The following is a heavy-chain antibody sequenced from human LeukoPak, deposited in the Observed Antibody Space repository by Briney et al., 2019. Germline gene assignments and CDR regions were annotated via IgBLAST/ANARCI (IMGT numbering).Heavy chain of an antibody. V-gene: IGHV3-48*03. D-gene: IGHD3-10*01. CDR3: AKDTNPSYGSADY. CDR2: ISSSGSTI. Sequence: GGSLRLSCAASGFTFSSYEMNWVRQAPGKGLEWVSYISSSGSTIYYADSVKGRFTISRDNAKNSLYLQMNSLRAEDTALYYCAKDTNPSYGSADYWGQGTLVTVSS. CDR1: GFTFSSYE. J-gene: IGHJ4*02.